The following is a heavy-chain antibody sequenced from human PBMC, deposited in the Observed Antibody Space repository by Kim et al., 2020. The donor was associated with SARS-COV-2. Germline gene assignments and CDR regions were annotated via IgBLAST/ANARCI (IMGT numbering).Heavy chain of an antibody. CDR3: VRGFDY. Sequence: YYSRRTNYYPHLKSRVTISVDTSKNQFSLKLSAVTAADTAVYYCVRGFDYWGQGTLVTVSS. CDR2: YYSRRT. V-gene: IGHV4-59*09. J-gene: IGHJ4*02.